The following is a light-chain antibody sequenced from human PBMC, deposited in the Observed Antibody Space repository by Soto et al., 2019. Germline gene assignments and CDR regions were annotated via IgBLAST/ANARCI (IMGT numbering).Light chain of an antibody. V-gene: IGKV1-5*03. CDR3: QHYNSYSEA. CDR2: KAS. CDR1: QTISSW. Sequence: EIQXSQSPATXSXAVXDXXXITFRASQTISSWLAWYQQKPGKAPKLLIYKASTLKSGVPSRFGGSGSGTEFTLTISSLQPDDFATYYCQHYNSYSEAFGQGTKVDIK. J-gene: IGKJ1*01.